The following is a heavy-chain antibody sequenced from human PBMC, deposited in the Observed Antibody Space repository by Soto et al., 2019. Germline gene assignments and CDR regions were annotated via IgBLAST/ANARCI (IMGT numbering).Heavy chain of an antibody. D-gene: IGHD6-13*01. CDR1: GYSFVAYY. J-gene: IGHJ4*02. CDR2: MTPDSGGT. V-gene: IGHV1-2*02. CDR3: ARTSMLVERFDF. Sequence: ASVKVSCKASGYSFVAYYIHWVRQAPGQGLEWMGWMTPDSGGTGYAQKFQGRVPMTRETFISTAYMELNSLSSDDTAVYYCARTSMLVERFDFWGQGTQVTVSS.